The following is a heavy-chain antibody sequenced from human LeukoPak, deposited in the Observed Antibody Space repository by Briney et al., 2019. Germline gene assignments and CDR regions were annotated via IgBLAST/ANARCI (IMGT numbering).Heavy chain of an antibody. CDR1: GGSFSDYY. J-gene: IGHJ4*02. CDR3: GSRRAAMFGVIKGPIDY. CDR2: INHSGSP. V-gene: IGHV4-34*01. Sequence: SETLSLTCAVYGGSFSDYYWTWIRQPPGKGLEWIGEINHSGSPNNNPSLKSRVSISFDTSKNQFSLKLTSVTAADTAVYYCGSRRAAMFGVIKGPIDYWGQGTLVTVSS. D-gene: IGHD3-3*01.